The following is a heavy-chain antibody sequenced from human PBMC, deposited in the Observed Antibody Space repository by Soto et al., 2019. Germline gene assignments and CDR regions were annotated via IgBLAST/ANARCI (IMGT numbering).Heavy chain of an antibody. CDR3: ARVFLNAFDI. CDR1: GFTFSDYY. J-gene: IGHJ3*02. D-gene: IGHD3-3*01. V-gene: IGHV3-11*01. CDR2: ISSSGSTI. Sequence: GESLKISCAASGFTFSDYYMSWIRQAPGKGLEWVSYISSSGSTIYYADSVKGRFTISRDNAKNSLYLQMNSLRAEDTAVYYCARVFLNAFDIWGQGTMVTVSS.